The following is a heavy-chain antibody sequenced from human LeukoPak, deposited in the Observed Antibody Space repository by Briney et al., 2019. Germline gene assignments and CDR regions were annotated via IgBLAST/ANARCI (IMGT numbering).Heavy chain of an antibody. J-gene: IGHJ4*02. CDR1: GFTFSSYA. V-gene: IGHV3-23*01. D-gene: IGHD2-15*01. CDR3: AKQLGYCSDGSCYFPY. Sequence: GGSLRLSCAASGFTFSSYAMSWVRQAPGKGLEWVSVISGSGGNTYYADSVQGRFTISRDNSKSTLCLQMNSLRAEDTAVYYCAKQLGYCSDGSCYFPYWGQGTLVTVSP. CDR2: ISGSGGNT.